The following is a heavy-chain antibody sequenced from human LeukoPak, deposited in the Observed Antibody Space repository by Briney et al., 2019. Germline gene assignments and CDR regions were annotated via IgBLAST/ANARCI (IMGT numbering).Heavy chain of an antibody. CDR3: ASEGSGSFYNPFDY. J-gene: IGHJ4*02. CDR2: IKQEGGDK. V-gene: IGHV3-7*01. CDR1: GFTFSSYW. D-gene: IGHD3-10*01. Sequence: GGSLRLSCIASGFTFSSYWMSWVRQAPGKGLEWVATIKQEGGDKYYVDSVKGRFTISRDNAKNSLYLQMNNLRAEDTAVYYCASEGSGSFYNPFDYWGQGTLVTVSS.